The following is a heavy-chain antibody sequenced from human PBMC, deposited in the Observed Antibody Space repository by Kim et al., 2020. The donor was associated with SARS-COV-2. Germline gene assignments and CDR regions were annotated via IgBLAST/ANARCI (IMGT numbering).Heavy chain of an antibody. J-gene: IGHJ4*02. CDR2: TT. V-gene: IGHV3-74*01. CDR3: ARDKPIDY. Sequence: TTNYADSVNGRFTISRDNAKNTLYLQMNILRVEDTAVYYCARDKPIDYWGQGTLVTVSS.